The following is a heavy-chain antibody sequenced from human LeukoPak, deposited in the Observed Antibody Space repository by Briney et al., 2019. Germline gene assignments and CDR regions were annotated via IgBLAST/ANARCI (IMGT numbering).Heavy chain of an antibody. J-gene: IGHJ4*02. CDR1: GGTFSSYA. CDR3: ARVVDDSRSDYFDY. D-gene: IGHD3-22*01. V-gene: IGHV1-69*04. CDR2: IIPILGIA. Sequence: ASVKVTCKASGGTFSSYAISWVRQAPGQGLEWMGRIIPILGIANYAQKFQGRVTITADKSTSTAYMELSSLRSEDTAVYYCARVVDDSRSDYFDYWGQGTLVTVSS.